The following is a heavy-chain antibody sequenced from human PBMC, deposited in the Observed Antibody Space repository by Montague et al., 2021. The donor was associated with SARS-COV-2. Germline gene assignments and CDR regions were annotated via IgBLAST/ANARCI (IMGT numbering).Heavy chain of an antibody. Sequence: SETLSLTCSVSGGSINNYFWGWIRQSPGKGLEWVGYMHSTGSTAYNPSLESRVIISVDTSKTQISLKLSSVSAADTALYYCARAVVGAKTATIESWGQGTLVTVSS. CDR3: ARAVVGAKTATIES. CDR1: GGSINNYF. J-gene: IGHJ4*02. D-gene: IGHD2-15*01. CDR2: MHSTGST. V-gene: IGHV4-59*01.